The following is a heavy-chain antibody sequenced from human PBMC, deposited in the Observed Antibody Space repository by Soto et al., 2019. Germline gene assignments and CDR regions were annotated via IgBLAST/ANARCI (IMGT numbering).Heavy chain of an antibody. CDR1: GGSVSSGSYY. D-gene: IGHD3-22*01. Sequence: NPSKTVSVKCVVSGGSVSSGSYYWSWIRQPPGKGLEWIGYIYYSGSTNYNPSLKSRVTISVDTSKNQFSLKLSSVTAADTAVYYCARAPKGYYYDSSGYPSDWGQGTMVTVSS. CDR2: IYYSGST. CDR3: ARAPKGYYYDSSGYPSD. V-gene: IGHV4-61*01. J-gene: IGHJ3*01.